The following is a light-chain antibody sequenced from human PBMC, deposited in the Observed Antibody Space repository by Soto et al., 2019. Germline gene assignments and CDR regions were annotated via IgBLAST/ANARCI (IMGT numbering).Light chain of an antibody. J-gene: IGKJ2*01. CDR1: QSIRGY. CDR2: ATS. Sequence: IQMTQSPPSLSASVGDRVTITCRASQSIRGYLSWYQQKPGKAPKLLIYATSSLQSGVPSRFSGGGSGTNFPLTFSRLQPEDFATYSCQQSFSTPLTFGLGTKLEIK. V-gene: IGKV1-39*01. CDR3: QQSFSTPLT.